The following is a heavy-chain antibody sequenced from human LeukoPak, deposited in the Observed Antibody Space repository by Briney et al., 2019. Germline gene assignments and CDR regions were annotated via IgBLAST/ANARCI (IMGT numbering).Heavy chain of an antibody. Sequence: SQTLSLTCAISGDSVSSNGAAWSWIRQSPSRGLEWLGRTFYRSRWYNDYAVSVKSRITINPDTSRNQFSLQLTSVTPEDTAVYYCARSIAVAGKDWLDPWGQGTLVTVST. CDR2: TFYRSRWYN. CDR1: GDSVSSNGAA. D-gene: IGHD6-19*01. J-gene: IGHJ5*02. V-gene: IGHV6-1*01. CDR3: ARSIAVAGKDWLDP.